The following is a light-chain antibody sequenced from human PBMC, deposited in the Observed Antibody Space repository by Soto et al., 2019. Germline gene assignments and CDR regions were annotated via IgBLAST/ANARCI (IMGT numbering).Light chain of an antibody. Sequence: EIVLTQSPGTLSLSPGERATLSCRASQSVGNNYLAWYQQKPGQAPRLLIYDASNRATGIPDRFSGSGSETDFTLTISRLEPEDFAVYYCQQCANSPLTFGGGTKVEIK. CDR2: DAS. J-gene: IGKJ4*01. V-gene: IGKV3-20*01. CDR1: QSVGNNY. CDR3: QQCANSPLT.